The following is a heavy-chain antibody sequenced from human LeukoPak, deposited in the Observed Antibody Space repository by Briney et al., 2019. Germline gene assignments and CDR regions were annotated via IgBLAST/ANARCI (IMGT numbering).Heavy chain of an antibody. V-gene: IGHV1-69*06. D-gene: IGHD2-21*02. CDR3: ARTAYCGGDCYLPYYYYYYYMDV. CDR1: GGTFSSYA. J-gene: IGHJ6*03. Sequence: AASVKVSCMASGGTFSSYAISWVRQAPGQGLGWMGGIIPIFGTANYAQKFQGRVTLTADKSTSTAYMELSSLRSEDTAVYYCARTAYCGGDCYLPYYYYYYYMDVWGKGTTVTVSS. CDR2: IIPIFGTA.